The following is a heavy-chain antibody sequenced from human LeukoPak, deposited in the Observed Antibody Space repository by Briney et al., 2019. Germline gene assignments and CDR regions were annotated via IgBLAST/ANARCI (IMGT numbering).Heavy chain of an antibody. D-gene: IGHD1-26*01. V-gene: IGHV3-48*04. Sequence: GGSLRLSCAASGFTFSSYSMNWVRQAPGKGLEWVSYISSSGNSIYYADSVKGRFTISRDNAKNSLYLQMNSLRAEDTAVYYCATTWVVDVWGKGTTVTVSS. CDR3: ATTWVVDV. J-gene: IGHJ6*04. CDR1: GFTFSSYS. CDR2: ISSSGNSI.